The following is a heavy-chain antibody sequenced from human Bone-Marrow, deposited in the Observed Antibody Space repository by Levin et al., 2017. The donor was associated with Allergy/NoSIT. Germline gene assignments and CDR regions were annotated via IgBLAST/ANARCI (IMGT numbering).Heavy chain of an antibody. Sequence: SCAASGFTFSSYAMHWVRQAPGKGLEWVAVISYDGSNKYYADSVKGRFTISRDNSKNTLYLQMNSLRAEDTAVYYCARDGSTVVRFDYWGQGTLVTVSS. CDR3: ARDGSTVVRFDY. V-gene: IGHV3-30*04. J-gene: IGHJ4*02. D-gene: IGHD4-23*01. CDR2: ISYDGSNK. CDR1: GFTFSSYA.